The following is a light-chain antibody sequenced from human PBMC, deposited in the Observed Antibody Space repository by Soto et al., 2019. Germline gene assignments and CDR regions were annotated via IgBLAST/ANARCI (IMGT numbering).Light chain of an antibody. CDR2: AAY. Sequence: IQLTQSPSSLSASVGDRVTITCMASQGINTFLAWYQQKAGKAPKLLIYAAYTLQSGVTSRFSGSGSGTDFTLTISSLQSEDFATYYCQQLNSYPITFGQGTRLEIK. CDR3: QQLNSYPIT. CDR1: QGINTF. J-gene: IGKJ5*01. V-gene: IGKV1-9*01.